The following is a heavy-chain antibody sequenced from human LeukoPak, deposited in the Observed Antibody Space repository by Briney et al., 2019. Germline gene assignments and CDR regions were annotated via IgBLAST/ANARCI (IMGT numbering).Heavy chain of an antibody. D-gene: IGHD3-22*01. J-gene: IGHJ3*02. Sequence: ASVKVSCKASGGTFSSYAISWVRQAPGQGLEWMGGIIPIFGTANYAQKFQGRVTITADKSTSTAYMELSSLRSEDTAVYYCARNYYDSSGPETAFDIWGQGTMVTVSS. V-gene: IGHV1-69*06. CDR3: ARNYYDSSGPETAFDI. CDR1: GGTFSSYA. CDR2: IIPIFGTA.